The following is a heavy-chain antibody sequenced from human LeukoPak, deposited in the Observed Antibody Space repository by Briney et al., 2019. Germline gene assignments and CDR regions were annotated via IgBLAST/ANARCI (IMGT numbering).Heavy chain of an antibody. CDR1: GGSISSYY. D-gene: IGHD6-19*01. CDR3: VRASSGWSYYYYYYMDV. J-gene: IGHJ6*03. V-gene: IGHV4-59*01. CDR2: IYYSGST. Sequence: PSETLFLTCTVSGGSISSYYWSWIRQPPGKGLEWIGYIYYSGSTNYNPSLKSRVTIPVDTSKNQFSLKLSSVTAADTAVYYCVRASSGWSYYYYYYMDVWGKGTTVTVSS.